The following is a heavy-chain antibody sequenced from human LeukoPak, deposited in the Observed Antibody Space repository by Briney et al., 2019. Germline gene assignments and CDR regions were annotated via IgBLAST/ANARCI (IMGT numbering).Heavy chain of an antibody. J-gene: IGHJ5*02. CDR1: GFTFSSYA. V-gene: IGHV3-64*01. D-gene: IGHD3-10*01. CDR2: ISSNGGST. CDR3: ARGPLGSGTSWFDP. Sequence: GGSLRLSCAASGFTFSSYAMHWVRQAPGKGLEYVSAISSNGGSTYYANSVKGRFTISRDNSKNTLYLQMGSLRAEDMAVYYCARGPLGSGTSWFDPWGQGTLVTVSS.